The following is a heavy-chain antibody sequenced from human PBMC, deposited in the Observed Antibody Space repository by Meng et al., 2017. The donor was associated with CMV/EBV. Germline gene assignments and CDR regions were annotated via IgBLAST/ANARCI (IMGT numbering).Heavy chain of an antibody. D-gene: IGHD3-10*01. CDR3: TTSTMVRGVTPH. CDR2: IKSKTDGGTT. V-gene: IGHV3-15*01. J-gene: IGHJ4*02. Sequence: GGSLRLSCAASGFTFSNAWMSWVRQAPGKGLEWVGRIKSKTDGGTTDYAAPVKGRFTISRDDSKNTLYRQMNSLKTEDTAVYYCTTSTMVRGVTPHWGQGTLVTVSS. CDR1: GFTFSNAW.